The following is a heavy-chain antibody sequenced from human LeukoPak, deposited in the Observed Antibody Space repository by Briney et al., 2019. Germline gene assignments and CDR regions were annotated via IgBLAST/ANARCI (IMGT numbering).Heavy chain of an antibody. CDR3: ARDLRGITMVRGVIKGLGY. D-gene: IGHD3-10*01. J-gene: IGHJ4*02. Sequence: ASVKVSCKASGYTFTSYGISWVRQAPGQGLEWMGWISAYNGGTNYAQKFQGRVTMTRDTSISTAYMELSRLRSDDTAVYYCARDLRGITMVRGVIKGLGYWGQGTLVTVSS. CDR1: GYTFTSYG. CDR2: ISAYNGGT. V-gene: IGHV1-18*01.